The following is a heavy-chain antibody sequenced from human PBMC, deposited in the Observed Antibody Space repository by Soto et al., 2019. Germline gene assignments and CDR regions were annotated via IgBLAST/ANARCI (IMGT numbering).Heavy chain of an antibody. V-gene: IGHV3-73*01. D-gene: IGHD2-21*02. CDR2: IRTKTNNYAT. CDR1: GLTFSGSG. J-gene: IGHJ6*02. CDR3: MDELTPRAV. Sequence: PGGSLRLACAASGLTFSGSGIHWVRQASGKGLEWVGHIRTKTNNYATEYAASVRGRFIISRDDSKNTAYLQMASLTTEDTAVYSWMDELTPRAVWGPGTTFTDPS.